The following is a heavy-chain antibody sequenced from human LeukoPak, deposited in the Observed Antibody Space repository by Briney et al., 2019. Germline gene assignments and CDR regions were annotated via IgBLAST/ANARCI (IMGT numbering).Heavy chain of an antibody. Sequence: GGSLRLSCAASGFTFSSYAMHWVRQAPGKGLEWVAVISYDGSNKYYADSVKGRFTISRDNSKNTLYLQMNSLRAEDTAVYYCARDDGSGDTAMVTSGGYDYWGQGTLVTVSS. CDR3: ARDDGSGDTAMVTSGGYDY. V-gene: IGHV3-30-3*01. J-gene: IGHJ4*02. D-gene: IGHD5-18*01. CDR2: ISYDGSNK. CDR1: GFTFSSYA.